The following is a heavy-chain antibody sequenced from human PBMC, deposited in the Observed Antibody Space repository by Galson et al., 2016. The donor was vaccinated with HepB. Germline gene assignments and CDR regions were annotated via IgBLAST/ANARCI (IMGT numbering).Heavy chain of an antibody. D-gene: IGHD6-19*01. CDR1: GFTFDDSA. CDR2: IYYNSDRI. V-gene: IGHV3-9*01. J-gene: IGHJ4*02. CDR3: ARDRRGSGWYNDY. Sequence: SLRLSCAASGFTFDDSAMLWVRQTPGKGLEWVSGIYYNSDRIGYADSVRGRFTISRDNARNSLYLQMNSLRVDDTAVYYCARDRRGSGWYNDYWGQGTLVTVSS.